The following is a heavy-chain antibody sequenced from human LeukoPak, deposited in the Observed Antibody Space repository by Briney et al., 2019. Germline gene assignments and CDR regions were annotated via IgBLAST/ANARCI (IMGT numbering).Heavy chain of an antibody. CDR2: INHSGST. J-gene: IGHJ4*02. Sequence: PSETLSLTCAVYGGSFSGYYWGWIRQPPGKGLEWIGEINHSGSTNYNPSLKSRVTISVDTSKNQFSLKLTSVTAADTAVYYCARRDYKYSSLDYWGQGTLVTVSS. CDR1: GGSFSGYY. CDR3: ARRDYKYSSLDY. D-gene: IGHD4/OR15-4a*01. V-gene: IGHV4-34*01.